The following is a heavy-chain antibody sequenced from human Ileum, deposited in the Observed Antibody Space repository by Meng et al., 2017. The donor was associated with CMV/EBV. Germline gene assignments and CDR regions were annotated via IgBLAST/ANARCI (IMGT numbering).Heavy chain of an antibody. D-gene: IGHD1-26*01. J-gene: IGHJ4*02. V-gene: IGHV1-46*01. Sequence: ASVKVSCKASGYTFTSYYIHWVRQAPGQGLEWMGIINPSGDSTSYAQKFQGRVTMTRDTSTSTVYMELSSLRSEDTAVYFCARDLHGMDSGSYLVYWGQGTLVTVSS. CDR2: INPSGDST. CDR3: ARDLHGMDSGSYLVY. CDR1: GYTFTSYY.